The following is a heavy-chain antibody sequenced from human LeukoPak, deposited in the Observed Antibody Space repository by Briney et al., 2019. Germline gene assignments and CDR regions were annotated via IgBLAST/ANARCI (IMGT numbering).Heavy chain of an antibody. CDR1: GFTFSSYW. D-gene: IGHD6-13*01. CDR2: IKQDGSEK. Sequence: GGSLRLSCAASGFTFSSYWMTWVRQAPGEGLEWVANIKQDGSEKYYVDSVKGRFTISRDNAKNSLYLQMNSLRAEDTAVYYCATPTSGTWHFDYWGQGTLVTVSS. V-gene: IGHV3-7*01. CDR3: ATPTSGTWHFDY. J-gene: IGHJ4*02.